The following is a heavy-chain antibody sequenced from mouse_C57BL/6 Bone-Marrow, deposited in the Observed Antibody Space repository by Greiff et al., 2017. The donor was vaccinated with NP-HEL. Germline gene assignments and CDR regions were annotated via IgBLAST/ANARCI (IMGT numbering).Heavy chain of an antibody. Sequence: VQLQQSGAELVRPGASVKLSCTASGFNIKDDYMHWVKQRPEQGLEWIGWIDPENGDTEYASKFQGKATITADTSSNTAYLQLSSLTSEDTAVYYCTTGGTVVARGAMDYWGQGTSVTVSS. CDR1: GFNIKDDY. D-gene: IGHD1-1*01. CDR2: IDPENGDT. V-gene: IGHV14-4*01. CDR3: TTGGTVVARGAMDY. J-gene: IGHJ4*01.